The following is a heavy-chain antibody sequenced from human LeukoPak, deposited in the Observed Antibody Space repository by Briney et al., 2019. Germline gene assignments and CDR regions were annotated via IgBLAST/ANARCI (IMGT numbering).Heavy chain of an antibody. CDR2: ISSSSSYI. J-gene: IGHJ4*02. CDR1: GFTFSSYS. D-gene: IGHD6-13*01. CDR3: AREPSYSSSWYTSCDY. Sequence: GGSLRLSCAASGFTFSSYSMNWVRQAPGKGLEWVSSISSSSSYIYYADSVKGRFTISRDNSKNTLYLQMNSLRAEDTAVYYCAREPSYSSSWYTSCDYWGQGTLVTVSS. V-gene: IGHV3-21*01.